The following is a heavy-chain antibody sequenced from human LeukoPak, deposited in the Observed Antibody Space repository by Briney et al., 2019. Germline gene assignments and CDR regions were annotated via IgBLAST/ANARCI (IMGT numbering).Heavy chain of an antibody. Sequence: GRSLRLSCAASGFTFDDYAMHWVRQAPGKGLEWVSGISWNSGSIGYADSVKGRFTISRDNAKHSLYLQMNSLRAEDMALYYCAKDGGSGLDYWGRGTLVTVSS. CDR2: ISWNSGSI. J-gene: IGHJ4*02. D-gene: IGHD6-19*01. V-gene: IGHV3-9*03. CDR1: GFTFDDYA. CDR3: AKDGGSGLDY.